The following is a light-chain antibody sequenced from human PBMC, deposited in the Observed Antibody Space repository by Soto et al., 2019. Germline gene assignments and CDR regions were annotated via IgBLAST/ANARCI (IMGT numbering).Light chain of an antibody. CDR3: QQTESSLIN. V-gene: IGKV1-5*01. J-gene: IGKJ5*01. CDR2: DAS. Sequence: KSRASHSISSWLAWYQHKPGKAPKFLIYDASTLESGVPSRFSGSGSGTEFTLTISSLQPEDFGTYYCQQTESSLINFGQGSRLAIK. CDR1: HSISSW.